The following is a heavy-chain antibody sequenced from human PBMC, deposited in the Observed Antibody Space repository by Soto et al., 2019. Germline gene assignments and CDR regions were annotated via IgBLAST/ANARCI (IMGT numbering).Heavy chain of an antibody. CDR1: GGSIRDYF. CDR2: IYYSGRT. CDR3: ARVGGDDFGDSGGSDY. Sequence: SETLSLTCTVSGGSIRDYFWTWIRQPPGKGLEWIGYIYYSGRTNYNPSLKSRVSISVDTSKNHFSLQLRSVTAADTAVYYCARVGGDDFGDSGGSDYWGQGTLVTVSS. D-gene: IGHD4-17*01. V-gene: IGHV4-59*01. J-gene: IGHJ4*02.